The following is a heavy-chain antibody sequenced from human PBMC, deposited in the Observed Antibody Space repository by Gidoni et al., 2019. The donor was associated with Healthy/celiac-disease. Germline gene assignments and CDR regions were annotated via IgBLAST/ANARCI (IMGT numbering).Heavy chain of an antibody. J-gene: IGHJ5*02. CDR1: GFTFSSYS. CDR3: AREYSSSWYGWFDP. D-gene: IGHD6-13*01. V-gene: IGHV3-48*02. CDR2: ISSSSSTI. Sequence: VQLVESGGGLVQPGGSLRLSCAASGFTFSSYSMNWVRQATGKGLGWVSYISSSSSTIYYADSVKGRFTISRDNAKNSLYLQMNSLRDEDTAVYYCAREYSSSWYGWFDPWGQGTLVTVSS.